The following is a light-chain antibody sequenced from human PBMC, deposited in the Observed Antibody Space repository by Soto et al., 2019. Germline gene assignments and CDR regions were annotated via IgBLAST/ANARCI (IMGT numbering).Light chain of an antibody. CDR1: QSVLYSSNNKNY. Sequence: DIVMTQSPDSLAVSLGERATINCKSSQSVLYSSNNKNYLAWYQQKPGQPPKLLIYWASTRESGVPDRFSGSGSGTDFTLTIISLQAEDVAVYYSQQYYSTPLFTFGPGTKVDIK. V-gene: IGKV4-1*01. CDR3: QQYYSTPLFT. CDR2: WAS. J-gene: IGKJ3*01.